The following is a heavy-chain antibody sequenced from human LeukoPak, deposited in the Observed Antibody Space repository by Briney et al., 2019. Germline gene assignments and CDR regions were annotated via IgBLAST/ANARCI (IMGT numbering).Heavy chain of an antibody. CDR2: INHSGST. J-gene: IGHJ4*02. CDR3: ARYPTGRSTVTSFDY. CDR1: GVSFSVYY. Sequence: ETLSLTCAVYGVSFSVYYWSWIRPRPGKGLEWIGEINHSGSTNYNPSLKSRVTISVDTSKNQFSLKLSSVTAADTAVYYCARYPTGRSTVTSFDYWGQGTLVTVSS. D-gene: IGHD4-17*01. V-gene: IGHV4-34*01.